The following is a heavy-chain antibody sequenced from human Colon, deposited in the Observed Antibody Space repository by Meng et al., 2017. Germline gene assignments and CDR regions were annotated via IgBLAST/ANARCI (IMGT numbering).Heavy chain of an antibody. CDR3: ARGPHYYGFGYGLDV. CDR2: IYYSGNT. D-gene: IGHD3-10*01. J-gene: IGHJ6*02. Sequence: SETLSLTCTVSGGSISGEHWSWIRQPPGKGLEWIGNIYYSGNTNYNPALKSRVTISVDTSKNQISLEVTSVTAADTAVYYCARGPHYYGFGYGLDVWGQGPTVTVSS. CDR1: GGSISGEH. V-gene: IGHV4-59*01.